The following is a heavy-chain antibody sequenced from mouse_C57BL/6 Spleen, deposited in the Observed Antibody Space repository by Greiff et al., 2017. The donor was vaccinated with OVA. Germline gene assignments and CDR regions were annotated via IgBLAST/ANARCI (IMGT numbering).Heavy chain of an antibody. CDR3: ARITTVVGYFDV. CDR2: INPYNGGT. Sequence: EVQLQQSGPVLVKPGASVKMSCKASGYTFTDYYMNWVKQSHGKSLEWIGVINPYNGGTSYNQKFKGKATLTVDKSSSTAYMELNSLTSEDSAVYYCARITTVVGYFDVWGTGTTVTVSS. CDR1: GYTFTDYY. J-gene: IGHJ1*03. D-gene: IGHD1-1*01. V-gene: IGHV1-19*01.